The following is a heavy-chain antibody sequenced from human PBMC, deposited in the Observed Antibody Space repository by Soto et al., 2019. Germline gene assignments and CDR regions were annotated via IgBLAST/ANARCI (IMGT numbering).Heavy chain of an antibody. V-gene: IGHV3-11*01. CDR2: ISGGGTSR. CDR3: AKLGSLGHPYYYGMDV. J-gene: IGHJ6*02. CDR1: TFTFSDYY. D-gene: IGHD3-16*01. Sequence: PGGSLRLSCAASTFTFSDYYMSWIRQAPGKGLEWVSYISGGGTSRYYADSVEGRFSVSRDNAKTSLYLQMNSLRAEDTAVYYCAKLGSLGHPYYYGMDVWGPGTTVTVSS.